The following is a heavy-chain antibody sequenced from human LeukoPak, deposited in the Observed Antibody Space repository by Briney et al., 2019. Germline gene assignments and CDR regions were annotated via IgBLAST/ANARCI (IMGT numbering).Heavy chain of an antibody. CDR2: IRYDRNYNT. CDR3: TKDDRWALPD. J-gene: IGHJ4*02. D-gene: IGHD2-21*01. CDR1: GFTFSNYG. V-gene: IGHV3-30*02. Sequence: GGSLRLSCVASGFTFSNYGMHWVRQAPAQGLEWVAFIRYDRNYNTYYADSVKGRFTLSRDNAKNTLYLKMNSLRTEDTSVYYFTKDDRWALPDWGQGTLVTVSS.